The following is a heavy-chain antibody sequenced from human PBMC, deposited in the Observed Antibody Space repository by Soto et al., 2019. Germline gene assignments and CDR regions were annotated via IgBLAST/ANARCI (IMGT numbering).Heavy chain of an antibody. D-gene: IGHD1-1*01. CDR2: IKSKTDGGTT. CDR3: TTEGGYPIKDYYYYGMDV. Sequence: GGSLRLSCAASGFTFSNAWMNWVRQAPGKGLEWVGRIKSKTDGGTTDYAAPVKGRFTISRDDSKNTLYLQMNSLKTEDTAVYYCTTEGGYPIKDYYYYGMDVWGQGTTVTVSS. J-gene: IGHJ6*02. V-gene: IGHV3-15*07. CDR1: GFTFSNAW.